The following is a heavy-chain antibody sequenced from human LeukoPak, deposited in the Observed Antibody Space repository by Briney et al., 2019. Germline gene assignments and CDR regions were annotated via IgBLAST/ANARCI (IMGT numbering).Heavy chain of an antibody. V-gene: IGHV4-59*01. CDR2: IYYSGSST. J-gene: IGHJ6*02. D-gene: IGHD3-10*01. Sequence: SETLSLTGTVSGGSMSGFFWTWIRQPPGRELEWIGSIYYSGSSTKYNPSLKSRVTISVDTSKSQFSLNLNSATAADTAVYYCARTSRHFYGSGTNLTPWPAGMDVWGQGTTVTVSS. CDR3: ARTSRHFYGSGTNLTPWPAGMDV. CDR1: GGSMSGFF.